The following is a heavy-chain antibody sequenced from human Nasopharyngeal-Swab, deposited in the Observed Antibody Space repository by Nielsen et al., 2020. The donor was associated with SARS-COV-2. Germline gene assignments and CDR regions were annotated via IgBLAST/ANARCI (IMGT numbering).Heavy chain of an antibody. CDR1: GFTFNNYG. V-gene: IGHV3-33*06. CDR2: IWYDGSNK. D-gene: IGHD3-10*01. Sequence: GSLKISCAASGFTFNNYGMHWVRQAPGKGLEWVALIWYDGSNKYYADSVKGRFTISRDNSENTLYLQMNSLRAEDTAVYYCAKFGTTSTPSAWGQGTLVTVSA. J-gene: IGHJ5*02. CDR3: AKFGTTSTPSA.